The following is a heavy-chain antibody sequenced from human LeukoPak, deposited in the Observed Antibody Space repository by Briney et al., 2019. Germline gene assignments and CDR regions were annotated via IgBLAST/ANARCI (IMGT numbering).Heavy chain of an antibody. Sequence: SGGSLRLSCAASGFTFSSYAMSWVRQAPGKGLEWVSSISSSSSYIYYADSVKGRFTISRDNTKNSLYLQMNSLRAEDTAVYYCARDPQYYDYVWGSYRYTGEVDYWGQGTLVTVSS. J-gene: IGHJ4*02. V-gene: IGHV3-21*01. CDR1: GFTFSSYA. CDR2: ISSSSSYI. D-gene: IGHD3-16*02. CDR3: ARDPQYYDYVWGSYRYTGEVDY.